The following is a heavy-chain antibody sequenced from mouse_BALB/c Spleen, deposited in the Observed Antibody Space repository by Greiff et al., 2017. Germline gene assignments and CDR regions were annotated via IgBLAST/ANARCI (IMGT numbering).Heavy chain of an antibody. CDR1: GYTFTSYW. J-gene: IGHJ2*01. D-gene: IGHD1-2*01. V-gene: IGHV1-7*01. CDR2: INPSTGYT. Sequence: QVQLKESGAELAKPGASVKMSCKASGYTFTSYWMHWVKQRPGQGLEWIGYINPSTGYTEYNQKFKDKATLTADKSSSTAYMQLSSLTSEDSAVYYCAEFITALDYWGQGTTLTVSS. CDR3: AEFITALDY.